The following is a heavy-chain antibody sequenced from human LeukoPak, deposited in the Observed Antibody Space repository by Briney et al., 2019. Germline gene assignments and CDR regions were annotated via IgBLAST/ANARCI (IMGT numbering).Heavy chain of an antibody. CDR2: IYTSGST. Sequence: SQTLSLTCTVSGGSISSYYWSWIRQPAGKGLEWIGRIYTSGSTNYNPSLKSRVTMSVDTPKNQFSLKLSSMTAADTAVYYCARDLVTFGGVAFDYWGQGTLVTVSS. CDR3: ARDLVTFGGVAFDY. D-gene: IGHD3-16*01. CDR1: GGSISSYY. J-gene: IGHJ4*02. V-gene: IGHV4-4*07.